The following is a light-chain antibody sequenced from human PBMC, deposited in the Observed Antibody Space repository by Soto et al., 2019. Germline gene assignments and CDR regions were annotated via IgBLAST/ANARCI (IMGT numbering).Light chain of an antibody. CDR1: QGIGDT. CDR2: DTS. J-gene: IGKJ5*01. CDR3: QQYHWAPDT. V-gene: IGKV3-15*01. Sequence: EVVMTQSPATLSVSPGEGVTLSCRANQGIGDTLAWYQHKPGQTPRLLIYDTSTRATGVPARFSGSRSGPEFTLTVSRLEPEDFAMYYCQQYHWAPDTFGQGTRLEI.